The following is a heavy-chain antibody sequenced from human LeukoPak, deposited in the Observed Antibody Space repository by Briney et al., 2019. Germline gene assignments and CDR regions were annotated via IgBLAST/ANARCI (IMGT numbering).Heavy chain of an antibody. CDR1: GGSIGTYS. J-gene: IGHJ2*01. CDR2: IYSRGST. D-gene: IGHD2-2*01. CDR3: VRDIRYCSSTSCPGWYFDV. V-gene: IGHV4-31*03. Sequence: SETLSLTCTVSGGSIGTYSWNWIRQHPGEGLEWIGNIYSRGSTYYNPSLNSRVTISLDTSENRFSLTLSSVTAADTAVYYCVRDIRYCSSTSCPGWYFDVWGRGTLVTVSA.